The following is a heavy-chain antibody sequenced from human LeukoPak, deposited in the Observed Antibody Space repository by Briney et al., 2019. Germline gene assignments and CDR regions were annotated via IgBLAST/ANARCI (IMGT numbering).Heavy chain of an antibody. Sequence: GGSLKLSCAASGFTFSSYAMSWVRQAPGKGLEWVSAISGSGGSTYYADSVKGRFTISRDNSKNTLYLQMNSLRAEDTAVYYCAKNGRMVYAIGHGDYWGQGTLVTVSS. D-gene: IGHD2-8*01. CDR1: GFTFSSYA. CDR2: ISGSGGST. J-gene: IGHJ4*02. CDR3: AKNGRMVYAIGHGDY. V-gene: IGHV3-23*01.